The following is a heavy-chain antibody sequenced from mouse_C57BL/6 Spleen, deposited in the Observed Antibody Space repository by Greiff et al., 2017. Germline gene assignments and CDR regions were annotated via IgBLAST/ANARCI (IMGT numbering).Heavy chain of an antibody. CDR3: AVGRGVAY. V-gene: IGHV1-50*01. CDR1: GYTFTSYW. D-gene: IGHD4-1*01. J-gene: IGHJ3*01. CDR2: IDPADSYT. Sequence: VQLQQPGAELVKPGASVKLSCKASGYTFTSYWMQWVKQRPGQGLEWIGEIDPADSYTNYNQKFKGKATLTVDTSSSTAYMQLSSLTSEDSAVYCCAVGRGVAYWGQGTLVTVSA.